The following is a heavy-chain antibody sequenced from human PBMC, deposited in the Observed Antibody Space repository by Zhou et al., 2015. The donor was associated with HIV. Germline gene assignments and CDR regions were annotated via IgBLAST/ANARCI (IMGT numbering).Heavy chain of an antibody. D-gene: IGHD6-13*01. Sequence: QVQLVQSGAEVKKPGSSVKVSCKASGGTFSSYAISWVRQAPGQGLEWMGGIIPIFGTANYAQKFQGRVTITADESTSTAYMELSSLRSEDTAVYYCARDSPGYSSSWSQYGMDVWGQGTTVTVSS. CDR3: ARDSPGYSSSWSQYGMDV. CDR2: IIPIFGTA. V-gene: IGHV1-69*01. J-gene: IGHJ6*02. CDR1: GGTFSSYA.